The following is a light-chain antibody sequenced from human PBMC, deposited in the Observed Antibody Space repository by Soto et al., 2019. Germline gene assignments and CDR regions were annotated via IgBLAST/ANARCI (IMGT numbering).Light chain of an antibody. V-gene: IGLV1-36*01. J-gene: IGLJ2*01. CDR2: FDD. CDR3: GAWDDSLNGVV. Sequence: QAVVTQPPSVSEAPRQRVIISCSGSSSNIGNNGVNWYQQFPGKAPKLLIYFDDVRPSGVSDRFSGSKSGTSASLAISGLQSEDEADYYCGAWDDSLNGVVFGGGTKLTVL. CDR1: SSNIGNNG.